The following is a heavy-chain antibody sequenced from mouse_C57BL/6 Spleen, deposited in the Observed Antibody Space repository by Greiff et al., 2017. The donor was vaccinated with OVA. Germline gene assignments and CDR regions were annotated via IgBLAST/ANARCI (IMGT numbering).Heavy chain of an antibody. V-gene: IGHV5-16*01. D-gene: IGHD1-1*01. CDR2: INYDGSST. CDR3: ARDTSYYYGSSLYYYAMDY. CDR1: GFTFSDYY. Sequence: EVMLVESEGGLVQPGSSMKLSCTASGFTFSDYYMAWVRQVPEKGLEWVANINYDGSSTYYLDSLTSSFIISRDNAKQILHLQRSSLKSEDTATYYCARDTSYYYGSSLYYYAMDYWGQGTSVTVSS. J-gene: IGHJ4*01.